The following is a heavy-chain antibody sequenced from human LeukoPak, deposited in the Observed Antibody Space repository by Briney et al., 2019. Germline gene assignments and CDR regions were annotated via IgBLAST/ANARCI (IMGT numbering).Heavy chain of an antibody. CDR1: GFTFSSYT. CDR3: VRAGYSGYDWPFDY. V-gene: IGHV3-21*01. J-gene: IGHJ4*02. D-gene: IGHD5-12*01. CDR2: ISSSSSYI. Sequence: GSLTLSCAASGFTFSSYTMSWVRQAPPGGLEWVSSISSSSSYIYYADSVKGRFTISRDNAKNSLYLQMNSLRAEDTAVYYCVRAGYSGYDWPFDYWGQGTLVTVSS.